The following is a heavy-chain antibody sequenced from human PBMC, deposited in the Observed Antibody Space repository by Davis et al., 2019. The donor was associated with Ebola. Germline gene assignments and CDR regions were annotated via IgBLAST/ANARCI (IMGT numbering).Heavy chain of an antibody. Sequence: GESLKISCSASGFTFGDYGMTWVRQAPGKGLEWVGFIRDQFYRGTREYSASVRGRFILSRDDSKSIVYLQMNSLKTEDTGIYYCTRARLDYGDYLYWGQGALVTVS. D-gene: IGHD4-17*01. V-gene: IGHV3-49*04. CDR1: GFTFGDYG. J-gene: IGHJ4*01. CDR2: IRDQFYRGTR. CDR3: TRARLDYGDYLY.